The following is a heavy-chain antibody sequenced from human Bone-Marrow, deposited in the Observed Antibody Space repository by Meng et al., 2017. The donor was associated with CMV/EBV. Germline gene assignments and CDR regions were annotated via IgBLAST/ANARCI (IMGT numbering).Heavy chain of an antibody. D-gene: IGHD2-2*01. Sequence: ASVKVSCKASGYTFTSYGISWVRQAPGQGLEWMGWISAYNGNTNYAQKLQGRVTMTTDTSTSTAYTELRSLRSDDTAVYYCARDADIVVVPAAMPVYGMDVWGQGTTVTVSS. CDR1: GYTFTSYG. CDR3: ARDADIVVVPAAMPVYGMDV. V-gene: IGHV1-18*01. J-gene: IGHJ6*02. CDR2: ISAYNGNT.